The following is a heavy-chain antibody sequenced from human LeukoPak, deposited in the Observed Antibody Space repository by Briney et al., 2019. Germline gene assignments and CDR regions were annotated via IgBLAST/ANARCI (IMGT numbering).Heavy chain of an antibody. V-gene: IGHV3-21*04. J-gene: IGHJ6*02. CDR2: ISSSSTYI. Sequence: PGGSLRLSCAASGFTFSTYNMNWVRQAPGKGLEWVSFISSSSTYIYYADSVKGRFTISRDNSKNTLHLQMNSLRAEDTAVYFCARDRPRAVWGQGTTVTVSS. CDR1: GFTFSTYN. CDR3: ARDRPRAV.